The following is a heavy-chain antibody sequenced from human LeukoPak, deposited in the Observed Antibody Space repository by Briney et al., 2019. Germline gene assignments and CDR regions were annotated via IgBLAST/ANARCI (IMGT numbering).Heavy chain of an antibody. V-gene: IGHV4-4*02. Sequence: SETLSLTCAVSGGSISSSNWWSWVRQPPGKGLEWIGEIYHSGSTNYNPSLKSRVTISVDKSKNQFSLKLSSVTAADTAVYYCARPNLPLFIAARDDAFDIWGQGTMVTVSS. J-gene: IGHJ3*02. CDR2: IYHSGST. CDR3: ARPNLPLFIAARDDAFDI. D-gene: IGHD6-6*01. CDR1: GGSISSSNW.